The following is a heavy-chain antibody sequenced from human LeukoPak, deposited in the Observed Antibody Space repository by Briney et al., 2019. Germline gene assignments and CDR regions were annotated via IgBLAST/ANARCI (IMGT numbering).Heavy chain of an antibody. D-gene: IGHD3-16*01. CDR3: VRENWYYDH. V-gene: IGHV1-2*02. J-gene: IGHJ4*02. CDR2: IYPPTGGT. Sequence: ASVKVSCKASGYTFTGYYMHWVRQAPGQGLEFAGWIYPPTGGTVLAGKFQGRVTMTSDTSIAAAYMELSGLTFDDTAVYYCVRENWYYDHWGQGTLVTVSS. CDR1: GYTFTGYY.